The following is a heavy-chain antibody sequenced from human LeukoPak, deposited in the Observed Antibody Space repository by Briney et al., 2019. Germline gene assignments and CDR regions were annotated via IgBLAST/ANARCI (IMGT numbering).Heavy chain of an antibody. D-gene: IGHD3-3*01. CDR2: IIPILGIA. V-gene: IGHV1-69*04. CDR3: AREFWSGYYYYFDY. J-gene: IGHJ4*02. CDR1: GGTFSSYA. Sequence: GASAKVSCKASGGTFSSYAISWVRQAPGQGLEWMGRIIPILGIANYAQKFQGRVTITADKSTSTAYMELSSLRSEDTAVYYCAREFWSGYYYYFDYWGQGTLVTVSS.